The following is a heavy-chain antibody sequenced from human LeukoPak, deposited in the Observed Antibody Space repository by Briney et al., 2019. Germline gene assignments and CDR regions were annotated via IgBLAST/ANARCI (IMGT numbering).Heavy chain of an antibody. J-gene: IGHJ1*01. CDR3: AREPPPRSTSCYKCFQH. Sequence: GRSLRLSCAASGFTFSSYGMHWVRRAPGKGLEWVAVIWYDGSNKYYADSVKGRFTISRDNSKNTLYLQMNSLRAEDTAVYYCAREPPPRSTSCYKCFQHWGQGTLVTVSS. D-gene: IGHD2-2*02. CDR2: IWYDGSNK. CDR1: GFTFSSYG. V-gene: IGHV3-33*01.